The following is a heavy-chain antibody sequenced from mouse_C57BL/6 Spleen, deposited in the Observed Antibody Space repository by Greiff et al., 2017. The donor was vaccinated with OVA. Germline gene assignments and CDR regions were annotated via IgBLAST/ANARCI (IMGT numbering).Heavy chain of an antibody. CDR1: GFTFSDYG. CDR2: ISSGSSTI. V-gene: IGHV5-17*01. D-gene: IGHD1-1*01. J-gene: IGHJ1*03. CDR3: ARGYYGSRVSYFDV. Sequence: EVKLQESGGGLVKPGGSLKLSCAASGFTFSDYGMHWVRQAPEKGLEWVAYISSGSSTIYYADTVKGRFTISRDNAKNTLFLQMTSLRSEDTAMYYCARGYYGSRVSYFDVWGTGTTVTVSS.